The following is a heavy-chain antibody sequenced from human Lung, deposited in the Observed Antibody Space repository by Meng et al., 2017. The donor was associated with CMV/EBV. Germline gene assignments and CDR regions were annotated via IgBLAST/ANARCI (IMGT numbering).Heavy chain of an antibody. J-gene: IGHJ3*02. Sequence: GGSLRLXCAASGFTFDDYGMSWVRQAPGKGLEWVPGINWNGGSTGYADSVKGRFTISRDNAKNSLYLQMNSLRAEDTALYYCARIYDFWSGSKGSAFDIXGQGXMVTVSS. CDR3: ARIYDFWSGSKGSAFDI. CDR1: GFTFDDYG. D-gene: IGHD3-3*01. V-gene: IGHV3-20*04. CDR2: INWNGGST.